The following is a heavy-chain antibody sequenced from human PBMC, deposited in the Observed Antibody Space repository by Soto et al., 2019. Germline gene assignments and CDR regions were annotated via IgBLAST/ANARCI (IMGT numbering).Heavy chain of an antibody. Sequence: ASVKVSCKASGYTFTSYAMHWVRQAPGQRLEWMGWINAGNGNTKYSQKFQGRVTITRDTSASTAYMELSSLRSEDTAVYYCARGITGTTSFDYCGQGTLVTVSS. V-gene: IGHV1-3*01. D-gene: IGHD1-7*01. J-gene: IGHJ4*02. CDR2: INAGNGNT. CDR3: ARGITGTTSFDY. CDR1: GYTFTSYA.